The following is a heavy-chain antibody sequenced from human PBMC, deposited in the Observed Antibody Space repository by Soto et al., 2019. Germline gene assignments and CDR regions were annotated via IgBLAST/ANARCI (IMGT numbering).Heavy chain of an antibody. J-gene: IGHJ4*02. CDR2: IYHIGST. D-gene: IGHD6-6*01. CDR3: AREVFSSSSGFDY. Sequence: SETLSLTCTVSGGTISSDGYYWSWIRQAPGRGLEWIGYIYHIGSTYYNPSLESRVTTSLDKSKNQFSLNLRSVTAADTAMYFWAREVFSSSSGFDYWGQGTLVTVSS. CDR1: GGTISSDGYY. V-gene: IGHV4-30-4*01.